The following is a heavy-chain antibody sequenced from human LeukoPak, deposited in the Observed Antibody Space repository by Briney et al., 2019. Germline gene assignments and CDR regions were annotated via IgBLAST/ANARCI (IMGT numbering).Heavy chain of an antibody. Sequence: GASVKVSCKASGYTFTSYGISWVRQAPGQGLEWMGWISAYNGNTNYAQKLQGRVTMTTDTSTSTAYMELRSRRSDDTAVYYCARDDGGSVAGTGEYNWFDPWGQGTLVTVSS. CDR1: GYTFTSYG. D-gene: IGHD6-19*01. V-gene: IGHV1-18*01. CDR2: ISAYNGNT. J-gene: IGHJ5*02. CDR3: ARDDGGSVAGTGEYNWFDP.